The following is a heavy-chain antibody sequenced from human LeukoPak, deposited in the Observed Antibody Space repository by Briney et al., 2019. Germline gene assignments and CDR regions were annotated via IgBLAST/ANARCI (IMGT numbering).Heavy chain of an antibody. D-gene: IGHD2-2*01. V-gene: IGHV5-51*01. CDR2: IYPGDSDT. J-gene: IGHJ4*02. CDR1: GYSFSMYW. CDR3: ARELSSSVDY. Sequence: PGEPLQISCQGLGYSFSMYWIGWVRHMPGKGLEWMGSIYPGDSDTRYSPSFQGQVTISADKSISTAYLQWSSLKASDTAMYYCARELSSSVDYWGQGTLVTVSS.